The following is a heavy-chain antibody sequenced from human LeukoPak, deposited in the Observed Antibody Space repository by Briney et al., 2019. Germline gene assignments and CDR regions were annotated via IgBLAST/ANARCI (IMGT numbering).Heavy chain of an antibody. Sequence: GGSLRLSCAASGFTFSSYWMSWVRQAPGKGLEWVANIKQDGSEKYYVDSVKGRFTISRDNAKNSLYLQMNSLRAEDTAVYYCAKDSSGSYWGNAFDIWGQGTMVTVSS. CDR3: AKDSSGSYWGNAFDI. V-gene: IGHV3-7*01. CDR1: GFTFSSYW. D-gene: IGHD1-26*01. J-gene: IGHJ3*02. CDR2: IKQDGSEK.